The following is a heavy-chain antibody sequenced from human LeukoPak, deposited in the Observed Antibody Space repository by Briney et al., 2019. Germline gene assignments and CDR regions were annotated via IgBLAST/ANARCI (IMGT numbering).Heavy chain of an antibody. CDR2: IYYSGSA. V-gene: IGHV4-39*07. CDR1: GGSISSSSYY. J-gene: IGHJ5*02. D-gene: IGHD3-22*01. CDR3: ARDQGYYDSSGYYNWFDP. Sequence: SETLSLTCTVSGGSISSSSYYWGWIRQPPGKGLEWIGSIYYSGSAYYNPSLKSRVTISVDTSKNQFSLKLSSVTAADTAVYYCARDQGYYDSSGYYNWFDPWGQGTLVTVSS.